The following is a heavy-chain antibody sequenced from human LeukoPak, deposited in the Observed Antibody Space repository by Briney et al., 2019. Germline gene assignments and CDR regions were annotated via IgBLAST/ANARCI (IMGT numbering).Heavy chain of an antibody. V-gene: IGHV3-30*18. Sequence: GGSLRLSCAASGFTFSSYGMHWVRRAPGKGLEWVAVISYDGSNKYYADSVKGRFTISRDNSKNTLYLQMNSLRAEDTAVYYCAKLSWGLGYCSGGSCYSKDYWGQGTLVTVSS. CDR1: GFTFSSYG. CDR2: ISYDGSNK. D-gene: IGHD2-15*01. J-gene: IGHJ4*02. CDR3: AKLSWGLGYCSGGSCYSKDY.